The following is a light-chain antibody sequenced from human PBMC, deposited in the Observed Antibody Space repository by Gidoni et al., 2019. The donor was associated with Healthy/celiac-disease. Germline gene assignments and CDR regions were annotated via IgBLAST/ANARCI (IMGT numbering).Light chain of an antibody. V-gene: IGLV1-40*01. Sequence: QSVLTQPPSVSGAPGQRVTISCTGSSSNIGAGYDVHWYQQLPGTAPKLLIYGNSNRPSGVPDRFSGSKSGTSVSLAITGLQAEDEADYYCQSYDSSLSGVFGGGTKLTVL. CDR3: QSYDSSLSGV. J-gene: IGLJ2*01. CDR2: GNS. CDR1: SSNIGAGYD.